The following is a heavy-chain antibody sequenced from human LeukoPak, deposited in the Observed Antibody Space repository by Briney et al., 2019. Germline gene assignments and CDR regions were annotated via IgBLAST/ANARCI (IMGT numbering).Heavy chain of an antibody. CDR1: GGSFSGYY. V-gene: IGHV4-34*01. J-gene: IGHJ4*02. D-gene: IGHD3-10*01. CDR3: ARSHYYGSGTFDS. Sequence: PSETLSLTCAVYGGSFSGYYWSWIRQPPGKGLEWIGEINHSGSTNYNPSLKSRVTISVDTSKNQFSLKLSSVTAADTAVYYCARSHYYGSGTFDSWGQGTLVTVSS. CDR2: INHSGST.